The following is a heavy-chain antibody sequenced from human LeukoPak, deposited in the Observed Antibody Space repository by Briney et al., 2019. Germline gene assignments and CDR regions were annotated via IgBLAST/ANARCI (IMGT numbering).Heavy chain of an antibody. CDR3: ARDLSGSYYHDAFDI. Sequence: ASVKVSCKASGYTFTSYGISWVRQAPGQGLEWMGWISAYNGNTNYAQKLQGRVTMTTDTSTSTAYMELRSLRSDDTAVYYCARDLSGSYYHDAFDIWGQGTMVTVSS. V-gene: IGHV1-18*01. J-gene: IGHJ3*02. CDR1: GYTFTSYG. D-gene: IGHD1-26*01. CDR2: ISAYNGNT.